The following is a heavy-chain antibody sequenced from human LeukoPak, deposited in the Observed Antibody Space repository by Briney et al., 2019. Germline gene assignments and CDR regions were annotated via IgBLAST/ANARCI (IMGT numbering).Heavy chain of an antibody. Sequence: PGGSLRLSCAASGFTFDNYAMVWVRQAPGVGLEWVSGISDSGENILYSDSLKGRITIYRDNVKNLLYLQVKSLRAEDTAVYYCAKVLSPSLLTTALDCWGQGTPVTVSS. CDR2: ISDSGENI. CDR1: GFTFDNYA. D-gene: IGHD4-11*01. V-gene: IGHV3-23*01. J-gene: IGHJ4*02. CDR3: AKVLSPSLLTTALDC.